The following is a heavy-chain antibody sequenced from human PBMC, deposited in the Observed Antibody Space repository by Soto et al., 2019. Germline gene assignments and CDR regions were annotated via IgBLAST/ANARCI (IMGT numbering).Heavy chain of an antibody. D-gene: IGHD2-8*01. CDR1: GGNFSSYA. CDR3: ARSMGLINFDY. J-gene: IGHJ4*02. CDR2: IIPFFGTA. V-gene: IGHV1-69*01. Sequence: QVQLVQSGAEVKKPGSSVMVSCKASGGNFSSYANSWVRQAPGQGLEWMGGIIPFFGTANYAQKFQGRVTITADESTSTAYMELSSLRSEDTAVYYCARSMGLINFDYWGQGTRVTVSS.